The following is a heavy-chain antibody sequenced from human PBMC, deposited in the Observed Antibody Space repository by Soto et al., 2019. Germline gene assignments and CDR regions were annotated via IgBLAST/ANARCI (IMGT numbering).Heavy chain of an antibody. Sequence: GGSLRLSCAASGFTFSSYAMSWVRQAPGKGLEWVSAISGSGGSTYYADSVKGRFTISRDNSKNTLYLQMNSLRAEDTAVYYCAKEGYCSGGSCSAGWFDPWGQGTLVTVSS. CDR1: GFTFSSYA. D-gene: IGHD2-15*01. J-gene: IGHJ5*02. CDR2: ISGSGGST. V-gene: IGHV3-23*01. CDR3: AKEGYCSGGSCSAGWFDP.